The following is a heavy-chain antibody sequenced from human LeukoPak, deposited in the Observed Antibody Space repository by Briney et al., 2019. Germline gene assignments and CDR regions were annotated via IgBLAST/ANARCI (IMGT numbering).Heavy chain of an antibody. CDR2: ISAYNGNT. D-gene: IGHD3-3*01. CDR3: ARVADSYYYYYYMDV. J-gene: IGHJ6*03. CDR1: GYTFTSYG. V-gene: IGHV1-18*01. Sequence: ASVKVSCKASGYTFTSYGISWVRQAPGQGLEWMGWISAYNGNTNYAQKLQGRVTMTTDTSTSTAYMELRSLRSDDTAVYYCARVADSYYYYYYMDVWGKGTTVTVSS.